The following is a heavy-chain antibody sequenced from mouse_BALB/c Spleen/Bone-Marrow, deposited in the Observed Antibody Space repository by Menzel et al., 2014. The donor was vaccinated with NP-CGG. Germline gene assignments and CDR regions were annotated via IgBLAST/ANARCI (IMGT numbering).Heavy chain of an antibody. CDR2: INPDSNTI. J-gene: IGHJ3*01. V-gene: IGHV4-1*02. Sequence: EVKVVESGGGLVQPGGSLKLSCAASGFDFSSYWMSWVRPAPGKGLEWIGEINPDSNTINYTPSLKDKFIISRDNAKNTLYLQMSKVRSEDTALYYCARMGHYGWFAYWGQGTLVTVSA. CDR1: GFDFSSYW. D-gene: IGHD1-1*01. CDR3: ARMGHYGWFAY.